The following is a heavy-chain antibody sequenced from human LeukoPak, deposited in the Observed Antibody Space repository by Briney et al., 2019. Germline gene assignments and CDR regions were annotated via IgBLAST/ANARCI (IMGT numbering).Heavy chain of an antibody. J-gene: IGHJ4*02. CDR3: AKGSVPNYYGSGSYSD. D-gene: IGHD3-10*01. Sequence: GGSLRLSCVTSGFTFISYGMSWVRQAPGKGLEWVSAISGSGGSTNYADSVKGRFTISRDNSKNTLYLQMNSLRAEDTAVYYCAKGSVPNYYGSGSYSDWGQGTLVTVSS. V-gene: IGHV3-23*01. CDR1: GFTFISYG. CDR2: ISGSGGST.